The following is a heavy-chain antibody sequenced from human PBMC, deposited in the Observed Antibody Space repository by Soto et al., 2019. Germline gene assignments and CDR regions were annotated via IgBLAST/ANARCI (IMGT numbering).Heavy chain of an antibody. J-gene: IGHJ4*02. Sequence: SETLSLTCAVYGGSFSGYYWSWIRQPPGKGLEWIGEINHSGSTNYNPSLKSRVTISVATSKNQFSLKLSSVTAADTAVYYCARAEPREDLLKRDVPGIAAAGTDYWGQGTLVTVSS. CDR1: GGSFSGYY. CDR3: ARAEPREDLLKRDVPGIAAAGTDY. D-gene: IGHD6-13*01. V-gene: IGHV4-34*01. CDR2: INHSGST.